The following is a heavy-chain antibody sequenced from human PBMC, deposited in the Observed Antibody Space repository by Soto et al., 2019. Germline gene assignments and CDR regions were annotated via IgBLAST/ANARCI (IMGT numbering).Heavy chain of an antibody. V-gene: IGHV3-23*01. CDR1: GFTFNSYA. CDR3: AVTGYDY. CDR2: ISGSGDTT. Sequence: EVQLLESGGGLVQPGGSLRLSCAASGFTFNSYALSWVRQAPGKGLEWVSAISGSGDTTYYADSMKGRFTISRDNSKNTLYLQMNSLRAEDTAIYYCAVTGYDYWGQGTPVTVSS. J-gene: IGHJ4*02. D-gene: IGHD2-21*02.